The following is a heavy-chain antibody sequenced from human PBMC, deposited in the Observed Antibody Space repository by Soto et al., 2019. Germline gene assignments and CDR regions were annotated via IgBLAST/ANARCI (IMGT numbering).Heavy chain of an antibody. Sequence: GGSLRLSCAASGFTFSSYAMHWVRQAPGKGLEWVAVISYDGSNKYYADSVKGRFTISRDNSKNTLYLQMNSLRAEDTAVYYCAREGVRGVIIPFSWFDHWGQGTLVTVSS. D-gene: IGHD3-10*01. CDR2: ISYDGSNK. V-gene: IGHV3-30-3*01. CDR1: GFTFSSYA. CDR3: AREGVRGVIIPFSWFDH. J-gene: IGHJ5*02.